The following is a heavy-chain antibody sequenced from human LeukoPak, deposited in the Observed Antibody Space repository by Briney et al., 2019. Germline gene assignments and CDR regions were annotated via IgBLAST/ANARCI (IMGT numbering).Heavy chain of an antibody. J-gene: IGHJ4*02. CDR1: GFTFSGYE. CDR2: ISRSGSTI. V-gene: IGHV3-48*03. D-gene: IGHD6-25*01. CDR3: ARGYSSDY. Sequence: PGGSLRLSCAASGFTFSGYEMTWVRQAPGRGLEWVSYISRSGSTIYYADSVQGRFTISRDNAKNSLYLQMNSLRAEDTAVYYCARGYSSDYWGQGTLVTVSS.